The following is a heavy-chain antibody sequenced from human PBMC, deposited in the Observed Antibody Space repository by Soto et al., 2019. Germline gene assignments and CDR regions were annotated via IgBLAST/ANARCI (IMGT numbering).Heavy chain of an antibody. Sequence: PSETLSLTCTVSGGSISSYYWSWIRQPPGKGLGWMGYIYYSGSTNYNPSLKSRVTISVDTSKNQISLKPSSVTAADTAVYYCARAVIDCIWGNYHLFYFRGQGTPVT. CDR2: IYYSGST. D-gene: IGHD3-16*01. V-gene: IGHV4-59*01. J-gene: IGHJ4*01. CDR3: ARAVIDCIWGNYHLFYF. CDR1: GGSISSYY.